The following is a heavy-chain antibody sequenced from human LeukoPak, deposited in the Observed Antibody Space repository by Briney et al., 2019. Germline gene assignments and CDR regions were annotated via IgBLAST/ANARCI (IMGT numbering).Heavy chain of an antibody. CDR1: GFTFDDYA. J-gene: IGHJ3*02. CDR2: ISWDGGST. Sequence: GGSLRLSCAASGFTFDDYAMHWVRQARGKGLEWVSLISWDGGSTYYADSVKGRFTISRDNSKNSLYLQMNSLRAEDTALYYCAKGGSSGWVDAFDIWGQGTMVTVSS. D-gene: IGHD6-19*01. CDR3: AKGGSSGWVDAFDI. V-gene: IGHV3-43D*03.